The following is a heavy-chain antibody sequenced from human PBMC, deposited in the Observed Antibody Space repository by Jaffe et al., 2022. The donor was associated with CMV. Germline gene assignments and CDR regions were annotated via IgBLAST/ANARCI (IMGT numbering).Heavy chain of an antibody. D-gene: IGHD2-21*02. J-gene: IGHJ5*02. V-gene: IGHV4-39*01. CDR3: ARHNCGGDCYGEGDWFDP. CDR2: IYYSGST. CDR1: GGSISSSSYY. Sequence: QLQLQESGPGLVKPSETLSLTCTVSGGSISSSSYYWGWIRQPPGKGLEWIGSIYYSGSTYYNPSLKSRVTISVDTSKNQFSLKLSSVTAADTAVYYCARHNCGGDCYGEGDWFDPWGQGTLVTVSS.